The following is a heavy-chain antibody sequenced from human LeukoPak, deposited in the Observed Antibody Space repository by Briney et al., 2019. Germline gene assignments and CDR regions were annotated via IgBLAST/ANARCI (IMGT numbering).Heavy chain of an antibody. D-gene: IGHD3-10*02. CDR3: AELGITMIGGV. CDR2: ISSSGSTI. CDR1: GFTFSNYE. V-gene: IGHV3-48*03. J-gene: IGHJ6*04. Sequence: GGSLRLSCAASGFTFSNYEMSWVRQAPGKGLEWVSYISSSGSTIYYADSVKGRFTISRDNAKNSLYLQMNSLRADDTAVYYCAELGITMIGGVWGKGTTVTISS.